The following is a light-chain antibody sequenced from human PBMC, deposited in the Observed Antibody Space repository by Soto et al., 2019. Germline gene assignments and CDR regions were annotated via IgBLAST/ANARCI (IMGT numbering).Light chain of an antibody. CDR1: SSDVGGYIY. CDR3: CSYAGSSTFWV. J-gene: IGLJ2*01. Sequence: QSALTQPASVSGSPGQSITISCTGTSSDVGGYIYVSWYQQHPGKAPKLMIYEVNKRPSEVSNRFSGSKSGNTASLTISGLQAEDEADYYCCSYAGSSTFWVFGGGTKLTVL. CDR2: EVN. V-gene: IGLV2-23*02.